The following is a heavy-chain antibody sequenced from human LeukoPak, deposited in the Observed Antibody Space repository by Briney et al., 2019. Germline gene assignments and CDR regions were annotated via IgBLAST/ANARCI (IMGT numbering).Heavy chain of an antibody. CDR3: AKVVAVAQFDY. Sequence: GGSLRLSCAAAGFTFSSYWMSWVRQAPGNGLEWVANIKQDGSDKYYVDSVKGRFTISRDNSKSTLYLQMSSLRAEDTAVYYCAKVVAVAQFDYWGQGTLVTVSS. J-gene: IGHJ4*02. V-gene: IGHV3-7*01. D-gene: IGHD6-19*01. CDR2: IKQDGSDK. CDR1: GFTFSSYW.